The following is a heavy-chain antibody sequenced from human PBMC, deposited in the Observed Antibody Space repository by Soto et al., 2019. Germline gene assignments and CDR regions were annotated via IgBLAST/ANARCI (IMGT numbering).Heavy chain of an antibody. Sequence: EVQLVESGGGLVQPGGSLDLSCATSGFDFSGSARHWVRQSSGRGLEWLGRIRTKPNSYATIYAASVKDRFIISRDDSKQMVYLHMSGLKTEDTAVYYCARPISSGWFDPWGQGTLVSVTS. D-gene: IGHD6-19*01. J-gene: IGHJ5*02. CDR1: GFDFSGSA. CDR2: IRTKPNSYAT. CDR3: ARPISSGWFDP. V-gene: IGHV3-73*01.